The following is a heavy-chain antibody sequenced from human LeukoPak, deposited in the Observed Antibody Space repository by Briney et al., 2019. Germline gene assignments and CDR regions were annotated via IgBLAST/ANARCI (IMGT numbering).Heavy chain of an antibody. V-gene: IGHV1-2*02. CDR3: ARDGASGYLADY. CDR1: RYTLTGYY. D-gene: IGHD3-3*01. J-gene: IGHJ4*02. CDR2: INPNSGGT. Sequence: ASVKVSCKASRYTLTGYYMHWVRQAPGQGLEWMGWINPNSGGTNYAQKFQGRVTMTRDTSISTAYMELSRLGSDDTAVYYCARDGASGYLADYWGQGTLVTVSS.